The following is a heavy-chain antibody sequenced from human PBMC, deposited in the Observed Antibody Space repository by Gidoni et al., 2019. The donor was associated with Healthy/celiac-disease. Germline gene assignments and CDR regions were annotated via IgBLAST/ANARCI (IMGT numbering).Heavy chain of an antibody. CDR1: GVTFSSYW. Sequence: EVQLVESGGGLVQPGGSLRRSCAASGVTFSSYWMSWVRQAPGQGLEWVANIKQDGSEKYYVDSVKGRFTISRDNAKNSLYLQMNSLRAEDTAVYYCASPQGGSGSYGGFDYWGQGTLVTVSS. J-gene: IGHJ4*02. CDR3: ASPQGGSGSYGGFDY. CDR2: IKQDGSEK. V-gene: IGHV3-7*01. D-gene: IGHD3-10*01.